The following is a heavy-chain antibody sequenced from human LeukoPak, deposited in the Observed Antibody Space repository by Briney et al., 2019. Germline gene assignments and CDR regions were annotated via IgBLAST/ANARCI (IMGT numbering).Heavy chain of an antibody. CDR3: ARINPGYSSGWSVDY. Sequence: GESLKISCKGSGYSFTSYWIGWVRQMPGKGLEWMGIIYPGDSDTRYGPSFQGQVTISADKSIGTAYLQWSSLKASDTAMYYCARINPGYSSGWSVDYWGQGTLVTVSS. CDR2: IYPGDSDT. J-gene: IGHJ4*02. V-gene: IGHV5-51*01. CDR1: GYSFTSYW. D-gene: IGHD6-19*01.